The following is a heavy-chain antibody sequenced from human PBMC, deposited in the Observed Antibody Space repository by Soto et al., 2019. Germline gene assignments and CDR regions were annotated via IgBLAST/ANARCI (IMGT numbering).Heavy chain of an antibody. CDR1: GGSISSGGYY. D-gene: IGHD4-17*01. J-gene: IGHJ4*02. CDR3: ARASLTGPFRYGDYYDY. Sequence: SETLSLTCTVSGGSISSGGYYWSWIRQHPGKGLEWIGYIYYSGSTNYNPSLKSRVSISVDKSKNQFSLKLSSVTAADTAVYYCARASLTGPFRYGDYYDYWGQGTLVTVSS. V-gene: IGHV4-31*03. CDR2: IYYSGST.